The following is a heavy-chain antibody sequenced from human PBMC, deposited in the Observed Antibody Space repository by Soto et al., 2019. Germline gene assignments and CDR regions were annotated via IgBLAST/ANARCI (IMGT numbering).Heavy chain of an antibody. CDR3: ARGLYSGDK. J-gene: IGHJ4*02. D-gene: IGHD2-21*01. V-gene: IGHV1-46*01. Sequence: QMRLVQSGAEVKKPGASVKVSCKASGYIFTNYYIHWVRQAPGQGLEWMAIINPNGGSTNCAQEFKGRITLTRDTSTRTVYMDLSSLTSEDTAVYYCARGLYSGDKWGQGTLVTVSS. CDR1: GYIFTNYY. CDR2: INPNGGST.